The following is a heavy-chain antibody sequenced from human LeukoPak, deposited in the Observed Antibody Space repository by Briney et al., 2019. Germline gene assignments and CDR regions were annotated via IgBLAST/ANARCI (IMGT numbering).Heavy chain of an antibody. D-gene: IGHD4-11*01. V-gene: IGHV3-21*01. CDR3: ASPFYSNYDPFDY. Sequence: PGGSLRLSCAASGFTFSSYSMNWVRQAPGKGLEWVSSISSSSSYIYYADSVKGRFTISRDNAKNSLYLQMNSLRAEDTAVYYCASPFYSNYDPFDYWGQGTLVTVSS. J-gene: IGHJ4*02. CDR2: ISSSSSYI. CDR1: GFTFSSYS.